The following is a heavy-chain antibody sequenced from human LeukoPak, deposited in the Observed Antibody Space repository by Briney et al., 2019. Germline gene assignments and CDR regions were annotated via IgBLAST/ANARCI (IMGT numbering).Heavy chain of an antibody. V-gene: IGHV1-2*02. D-gene: IGHD1-26*01. CDR3: ARGYPTRRSSIDVDP. CDR2: INPNSGGT. J-gene: IGHJ5*02. CDR1: GYTFTGYY. Sequence: ASVKVSCKASGYTFTGYYMHWVRQAPGQGLEWMGWINPNSGGTNYAQKFQGRVTMTRDTSISTAYMELSRLRSDDTAVCYCARGYPTRRSSIDVDPWGQGTLVTVSS.